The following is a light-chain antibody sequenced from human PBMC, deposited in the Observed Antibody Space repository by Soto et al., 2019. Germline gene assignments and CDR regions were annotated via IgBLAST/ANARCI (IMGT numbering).Light chain of an antibody. Sequence: QSALTQPRSVSGSPGQSVTISCTGTSSDVGAYNYVSWYQQHPGKAPKLMIYDVSERPSGVPDRFSASKSGNTASLTISGLQAEDEADYYCCSYAGSYTFVFGVGTKLTVL. V-gene: IGLV2-11*01. J-gene: IGLJ2*01. CDR3: CSYAGSYTFV. CDR1: SSDVGAYNY. CDR2: DVS.